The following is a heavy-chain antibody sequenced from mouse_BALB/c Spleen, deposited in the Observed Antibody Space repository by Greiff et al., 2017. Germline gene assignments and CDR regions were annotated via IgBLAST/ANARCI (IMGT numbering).Heavy chain of an antibody. CDR2: IYPGSGST. CDR3: ARTGGYFDY. V-gene: IGHV1-55*01. Sequence: QVQLQQPGAELVKPGTSVKLSCKASGYNFTSYWINWVKLRPGQGLEWIGDIYPGSGSTNYNEKFKSKATLTVDTSSSTAYMQLSSLASEDSAPYYCARTGGYFDYWGQGTTLTVSS. D-gene: IGHD3-1*01. J-gene: IGHJ2*01. CDR1: GYNFTSYW.